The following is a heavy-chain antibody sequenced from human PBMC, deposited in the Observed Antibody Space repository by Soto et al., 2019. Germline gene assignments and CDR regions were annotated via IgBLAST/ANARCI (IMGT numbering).Heavy chain of an antibody. D-gene: IGHD2-8*01. J-gene: IGHJ4*02. CDR1: GFTFRGSA. CDR2: IVVGSGKA. CDR3: TVDTYGPDY. V-gene: IGHV1-58*01. Sequence: QVQLVQSGPEVRKPGDSVTVSCKTSGFTFRGSAVQWVRQIRGQGLEWIGWIVVGSGKAKYAPKFQQRVTISRDKSTNTAYLEVNSLRHGDTAIYYCTVDTYGPDYWGQGTLVTVSS.